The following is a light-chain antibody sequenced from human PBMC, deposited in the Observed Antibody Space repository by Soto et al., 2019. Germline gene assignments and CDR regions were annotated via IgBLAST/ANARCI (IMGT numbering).Light chain of an antibody. Sequence: DIVMTQSPATLSVAPGERVTFSCRASQGVSRKLAWYQHKPGQAPRLLISGASTGATGIPARFSGSGSGTEFTLTISSLQSEDCAIYYCQQYNIWPRTFGQGTKVEI. CDR3: QQYNIWPRT. CDR2: GAS. V-gene: IGKV3-15*01. J-gene: IGKJ1*01. CDR1: QGVSRK.